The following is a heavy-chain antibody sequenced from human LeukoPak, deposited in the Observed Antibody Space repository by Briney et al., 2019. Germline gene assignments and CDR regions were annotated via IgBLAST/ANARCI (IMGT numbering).Heavy chain of an antibody. CDR3: ARGPYCGGDCYSWFDP. V-gene: IGHV1-2*02. D-gene: IGHD2-21*02. Sequence: ASVKVSCKASGYTFTGYYMHWVRQAPGQGLEWMGWINPNSGGTNYAQKFQGRVTITTDESTSTAYMELSSLRSEDTAVYYCARGPYCGGDCYSWFDPWGQGTLVTVSS. CDR2: INPNSGGT. CDR1: GYTFTGYY. J-gene: IGHJ5*02.